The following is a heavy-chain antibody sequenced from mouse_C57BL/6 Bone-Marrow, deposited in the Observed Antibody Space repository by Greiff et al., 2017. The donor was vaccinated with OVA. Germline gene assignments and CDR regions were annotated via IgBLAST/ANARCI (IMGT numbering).Heavy chain of an antibody. D-gene: IGHD1-1*01. J-gene: IGHJ2*01. CDR2: IYPRDGST. Sequence: QVQLQQSGPELVKPGASVKLSCKASGYTFTSYDINWVKQRPGQGLEWIGWIYPRDGSTKYNEKFKGKATLTVDTSSSTAYMELHSLTSEDSAVYFCARDTTVVASYFDYWGQGTTLTVSS. CDR3: ARDTTVVASYFDY. CDR1: GYTFTSYD. V-gene: IGHV1-85*01.